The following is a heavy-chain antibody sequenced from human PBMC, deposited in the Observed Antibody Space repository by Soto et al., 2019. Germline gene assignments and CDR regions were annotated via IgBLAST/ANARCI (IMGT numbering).Heavy chain of an antibody. CDR3: ARGLGITMVRGAGP. V-gene: IGHV3-48*01. CDR1: GFTFSSYS. CDR2: ISSSSSTI. D-gene: IGHD3-10*01. J-gene: IGHJ5*02. Sequence: EVQLVESGGGLVQPGGSLRLSCAASGFTFSSYSMNWVRQAPGKGLEWVSYISSSSSTIYYADSVKGRFTISRDNAKNPLYLQINSLRAEDTAVYYCARGLGITMVRGAGPWGQGTLVTVSS.